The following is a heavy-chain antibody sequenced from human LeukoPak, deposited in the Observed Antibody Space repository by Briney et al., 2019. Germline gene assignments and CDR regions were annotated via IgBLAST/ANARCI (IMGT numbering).Heavy chain of an antibody. CDR2: ISSDSSSN. J-gene: IGHJ4*02. Sequence: GGPLRLSCAAFGSTCRDYSMNWVRQAPGRGLEWFTNISSDSSSNCYADYVKGRFTIARDNGANSLLLHMHDLRVEDTAFYYCARDLNWGFDYWGQGAQVTVSS. CDR3: ARDLNWGFDY. CDR1: GSTCRDYS. V-gene: IGHV3-48*04. D-gene: IGHD7-27*01.